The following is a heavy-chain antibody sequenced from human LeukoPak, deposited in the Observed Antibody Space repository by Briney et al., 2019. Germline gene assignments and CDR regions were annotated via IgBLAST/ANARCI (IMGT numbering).Heavy chain of an antibody. J-gene: IGHJ3*02. CDR3: ARADFVVPAARAAFDI. Sequence: GASVKVSCKASGYTFTSYAMNWVRQAPGQGLEWMGWINTNTGNPTYAQGFTGRFVFSLDTSVSTAYLQISSLKAEDTAVYYCARADFVVPAARAAFDIWGQGTMVTVSS. V-gene: IGHV7-4-1*02. CDR2: INTNTGNP. CDR1: GYTFTSYA. D-gene: IGHD2-2*01.